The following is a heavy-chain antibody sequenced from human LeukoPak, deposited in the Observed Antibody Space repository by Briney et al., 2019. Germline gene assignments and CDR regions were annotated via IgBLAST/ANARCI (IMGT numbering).Heavy chain of an antibody. D-gene: IGHD3-22*01. CDR3: ARELYYYDSSGYYYVAFDY. CDR1: GFTFSSYA. J-gene: IGHJ4*02. Sequence: GGSLRLSCAASGFTFSSYAMSWVRQAPGKGLEWVSDINGSGGSTYYADSVKGRFTISRDNSKNTLYLQMNSLRAEDTALYYCARELYYYDSSGYYYVAFDYWGQGTLVTVSS. V-gene: IGHV3-23*01. CDR2: INGSGGST.